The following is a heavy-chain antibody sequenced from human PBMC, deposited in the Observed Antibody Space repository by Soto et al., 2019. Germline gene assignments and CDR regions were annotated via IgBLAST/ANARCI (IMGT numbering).Heavy chain of an antibody. V-gene: IGHV1-69*01. J-gene: IGHJ4*02. Sequence: QVQLVQSGAEVKKPGSSVKVSCKASGGTFSSYAISWVRQAPGQGLEWLGGIIPIFGTANYEQKFQGRVTISADESTSTAYMELSILRSEDTAVYYCARDQWFGELSLYYFDYRSRGTLVTVSS. D-gene: IGHD3-10*01. CDR1: GGTFSSYA. CDR3: ARDQWFGELSLYYFDY. CDR2: IIPIFGTA.